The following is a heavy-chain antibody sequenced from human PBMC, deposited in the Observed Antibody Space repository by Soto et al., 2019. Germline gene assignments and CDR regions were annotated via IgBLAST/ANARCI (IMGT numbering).Heavy chain of an antibody. CDR1: GFTLSSYA. CDR2: ISYDGSNK. J-gene: IGHJ4*02. V-gene: IGHV3-30-3*01. Sequence: PGGSLRLSCAAPGFTLSSYAMPRVRPAPGKGLGWVAVISYDGSNKYYADSVKGRFTISRDNSKNTLYLQMNSLRAEDTAVYYCARDPYPIFDYDSSGFLFDYWGQGTLVTVSS. CDR3: ARDPYPIFDYDSSGFLFDY. D-gene: IGHD3-22*01.